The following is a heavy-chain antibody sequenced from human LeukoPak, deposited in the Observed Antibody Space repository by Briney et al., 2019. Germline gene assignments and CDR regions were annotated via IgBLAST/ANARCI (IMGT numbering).Heavy chain of an antibody. Sequence: ASVKVSCKASGYTFINYGISWVRQAPGQGLEWMGWISVYSDNTDYAQKFQGRVTMTTDTSMSTAYMELRSLISDDTAVYYCARGSRLVGATARDHWGQGTLVTVSS. D-gene: IGHD1-26*01. CDR3: ARGSRLVGATARDH. V-gene: IGHV1-18*01. CDR1: GYTFINYG. CDR2: ISVYSDNT. J-gene: IGHJ4*02.